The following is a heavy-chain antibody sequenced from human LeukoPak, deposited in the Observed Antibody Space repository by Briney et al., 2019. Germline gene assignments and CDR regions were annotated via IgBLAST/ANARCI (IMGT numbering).Heavy chain of an antibody. Sequence: SGTLSLTCAVSGGSSSSSNWWNWVRQPPGKGLEWIGEIDHSGRTNYDPSLKSRVTISVDKSKNQISLKLSSVTAADTAVYYCASKEYYYYGMDVWGQGTTVTVSS. CDR3: ASKEYYYYGMDV. CDR1: GGSSSSSNW. V-gene: IGHV4-4*02. J-gene: IGHJ6*01. CDR2: IDHSGRT.